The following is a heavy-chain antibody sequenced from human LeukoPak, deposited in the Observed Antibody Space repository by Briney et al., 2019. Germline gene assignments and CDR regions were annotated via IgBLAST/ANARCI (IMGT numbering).Heavy chain of an antibody. CDR2: INPSGGST. CDR1: GYTFTGYY. J-gene: IGHJ5*02. Sequence: ASVKVSCKASGYTFTGYYMHWVRQAPGQGLEWMGIINPSGGSTSYAQKFQGRVTMTRDTSTSTVYMELSSLRSEDTAVYYCAREYCSSTSCAVWFDPWGQGTLVTVSS. V-gene: IGHV1-46*01. D-gene: IGHD2-2*01. CDR3: AREYCSSTSCAVWFDP.